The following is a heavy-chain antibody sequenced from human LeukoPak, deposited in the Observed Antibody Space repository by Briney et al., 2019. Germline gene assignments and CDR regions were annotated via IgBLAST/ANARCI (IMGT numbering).Heavy chain of an antibody. CDR3: ARDAYSGYDF. CDR2: INQDGSGK. D-gene: IGHD5-12*01. V-gene: IGHV3-7*01. Sequence: GGSLRLSCAASGFTFSTKWMSWVRQAPGKGPEWVANINQDGSGKNSVESTKGRFTISRDNARDSLYLHMNDLRAEDTAIYYCARDAYSGYDFWGQGTLVTVSS. CDR1: GFTFSTKW. J-gene: IGHJ4*02.